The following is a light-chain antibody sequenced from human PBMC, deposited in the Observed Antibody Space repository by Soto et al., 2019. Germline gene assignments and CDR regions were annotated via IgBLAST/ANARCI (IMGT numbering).Light chain of an antibody. J-gene: IGKJ4*01. Sequence: DIQMTQSPSSLSASVGDRVTITCRASQSIRRYLRWYQQKPGEAPKLLIYAASHLQSGVPSRFRGSGSGTDFTLTISSLLPEDFATSYCQQGHTTPLYFGGGTRVEIK. CDR2: AAS. V-gene: IGKV1-39*01. CDR3: QQGHTTPLY. CDR1: QSIRRY.